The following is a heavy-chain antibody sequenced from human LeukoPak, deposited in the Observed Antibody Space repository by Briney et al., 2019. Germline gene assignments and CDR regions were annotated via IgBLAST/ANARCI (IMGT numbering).Heavy chain of an antibody. J-gene: IGHJ5*02. CDR1: GGTFSSYA. CDR3: ARRSDYYNWFDP. CDR2: IIPIFGTA. D-gene: IGHD2-21*02. V-gene: IGHV1-69*13. Sequence: SVKVSCKASGGTFSSYAISWVRQAPGQGLEWMGGIIPIFGTANYAQKFQGGVTITADESTSTAYMELSSLRSEDTAVYYCARRSDYYNWFDPWGQGTLVTVSS.